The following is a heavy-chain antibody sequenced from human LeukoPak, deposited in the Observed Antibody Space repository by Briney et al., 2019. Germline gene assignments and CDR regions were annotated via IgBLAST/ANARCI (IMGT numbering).Heavy chain of an antibody. Sequence: SETLSLTCTVSGGSISSYYWSWIRQPPGKGLEWIGYIYYSGSTNYNPSLKSRVTISVDTSKNQFSLKLSSVTAADTAVYYCARAGGYCSSTSCSDYWGQGTLVTVSS. CDR2: IYYSGST. CDR1: GGSISSYY. D-gene: IGHD2-2*03. CDR3: ARAGGYCSSTSCSDY. V-gene: IGHV4-59*12. J-gene: IGHJ4*02.